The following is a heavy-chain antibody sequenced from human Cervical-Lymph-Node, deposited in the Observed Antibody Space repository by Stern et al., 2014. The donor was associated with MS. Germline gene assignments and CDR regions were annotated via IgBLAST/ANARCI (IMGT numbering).Heavy chain of an antibody. Sequence: QVQLQESGPGLVKPSETLSLTCTVSGGSISTYYWSWIRQTPGKGLEWIGYIFHSGTTNYNPSLKNRVSMSIDTSENQFSLKLSSVTAVDTAVYYCARSYYDSSTFDYWGQGALVTVSS. J-gene: IGHJ4*02. D-gene: IGHD3-22*01. CDR2: IFHSGTT. CDR1: GGSISTYY. V-gene: IGHV4-59*08. CDR3: ARSYYDSSTFDY.